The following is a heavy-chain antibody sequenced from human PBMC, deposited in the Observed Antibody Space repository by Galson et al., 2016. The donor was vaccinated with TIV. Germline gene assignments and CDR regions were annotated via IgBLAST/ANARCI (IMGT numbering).Heavy chain of an antibody. Sequence: SLRLSCAASGFTFSTKSMSWVRQAPGKGLEWVSAISGSGGTTYYAGSVKGRFTISRDNSNNTLYLQMNSLRAEDRAVYYCAKGPGSYPYHYYGVDVWGQGTTVTV. V-gene: IGHV3-23*01. CDR2: ISGSGGTT. D-gene: IGHD3-16*02. CDR3: AKGPGSYPYHYYGVDV. CDR1: GFTFSTKS. J-gene: IGHJ6*02.